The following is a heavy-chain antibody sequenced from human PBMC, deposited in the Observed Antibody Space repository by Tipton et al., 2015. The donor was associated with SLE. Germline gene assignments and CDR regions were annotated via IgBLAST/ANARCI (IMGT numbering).Heavy chain of an antibody. CDR3: ARDSDGRRAFDT. CDR2: IYFTGST. V-gene: IGHV4-59*11. CDR1: GGSISDHY. J-gene: IGHJ3*02. D-gene: IGHD5-24*01. Sequence: TLSLTCGVSGGSISDHYWIWIRQPPGKGLEWIGYIYFTGSTNYSPSLKSRATMSVDTSKNQFSLKLYSVTAADTAMYFCARDSDGRRAFDTWGRGTMVIVSS.